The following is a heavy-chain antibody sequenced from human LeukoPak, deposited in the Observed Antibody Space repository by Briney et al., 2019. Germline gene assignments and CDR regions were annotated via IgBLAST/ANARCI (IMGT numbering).Heavy chain of an antibody. J-gene: IGHJ1*01. CDR1: GFTFSNAW. CDR2: ISGSGGST. CDR3: AKGPPTSYSSSWQEYFQH. Sequence: GGSLRLSCAASGFTFSNAWMSWVRQAPGKGLERVSAISGSGGSTYYADSVKGRFTISRDNSKNTLYLQMNSLRAEDTAVYYCAKGPPTSYSSSWQEYFQHWGQGTLVTVSS. V-gene: IGHV3-23*01. D-gene: IGHD6-13*01.